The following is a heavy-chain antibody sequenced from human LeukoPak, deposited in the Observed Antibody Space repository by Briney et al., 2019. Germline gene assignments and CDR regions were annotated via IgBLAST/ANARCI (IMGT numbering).Heavy chain of an antibody. V-gene: IGHV4-34*01. D-gene: IGHD3-10*01. J-gene: IGHJ4*02. CDR2: ITHSGST. CDR3: ARVTRFNQFGELWFDY. CDR1: GRSFSSYY. Sequence: SETLSLTCAVYGRSFSSYYWSWIRQPPGKGLEWIGEITHSGSTHYNPSLKSRVTISLDTSKSQFSLKLSSVTAADTAVYYCARVTRFNQFGELWFDYWGQGTLLTVSS.